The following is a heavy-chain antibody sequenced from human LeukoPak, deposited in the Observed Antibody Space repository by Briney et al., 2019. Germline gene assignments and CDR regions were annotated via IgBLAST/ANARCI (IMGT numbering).Heavy chain of an antibody. Sequence: GSLRLSCAASGFTFSSYSMNWVRQAPGKGLEWIGEINHSGSTNYNPSLKSRVTISVDTSKNQFSLKLSSVTAADTAVYYCARDRWYSSSWSNWFDPWGQGTLVTVSS. CDR2: INHSGST. V-gene: IGHV4-34*01. D-gene: IGHD6-13*01. CDR3: ARDRWYSSSWSNWFDP. J-gene: IGHJ5*02. CDR1: GFTFSSYS.